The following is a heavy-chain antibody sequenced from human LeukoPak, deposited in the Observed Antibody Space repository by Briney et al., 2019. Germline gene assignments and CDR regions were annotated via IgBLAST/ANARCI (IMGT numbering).Heavy chain of an antibody. V-gene: IGHV4-39*07. CDR1: GDSISSSSYY. CDR2: IFYSGST. Sequence: PSETLSLTCSVPGDSISSSSYYWGWIRQPPGKGLEWIGSIFYSGSTYYTPSLKSRVTMSLDTSKNQFSLRLTSVTAADTAVYYCARQIAVVEPTDPNWFDSWGQGTLVTVSS. D-gene: IGHD2-21*01. CDR3: ARQIAVVEPTDPNWFDS. J-gene: IGHJ5*01.